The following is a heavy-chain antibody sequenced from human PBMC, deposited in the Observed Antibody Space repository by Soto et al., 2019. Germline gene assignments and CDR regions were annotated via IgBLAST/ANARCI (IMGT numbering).Heavy chain of an antibody. CDR3: ARGRYGDY. CDR1: GYTFTSYG. V-gene: IGHV1-18*01. Sequence: QVHLVQSGAEVKKPGASVKVSFKGSGYTFTSYGITWVRRAPGQGLEWMGWISAHNGNTDYAQKLQGRVTVTRDTSTSTAYMELRSLRSDDTAVYYCARGRYGDYWGQGALVTVSS. D-gene: IGHD1-1*01. J-gene: IGHJ4*02. CDR2: ISAHNGNT.